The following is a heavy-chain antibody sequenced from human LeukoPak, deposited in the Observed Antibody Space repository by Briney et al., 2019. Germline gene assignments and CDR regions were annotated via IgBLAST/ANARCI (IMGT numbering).Heavy chain of an antibody. CDR3: ARDPLHGSVLDP. J-gene: IGHJ5*02. V-gene: IGHV1-2*02. CDR2: INPNSGGT. D-gene: IGHD3-10*01. CDR1: GYTFTGYY. Sequence: ASVKVSCKASGYTFTGYYMHWVRQAPGQGLEWMGWINPNSGGTNYAQKFQGRATMTRDTSISTAYMELSRLRSDDTAVYYCARDPLHGSVLDPWGQGTLVTVSS.